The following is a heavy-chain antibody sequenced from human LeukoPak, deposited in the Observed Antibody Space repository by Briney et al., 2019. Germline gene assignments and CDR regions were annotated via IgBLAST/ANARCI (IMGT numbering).Heavy chain of an antibody. J-gene: IGHJ4*02. CDR2: IYDSGST. V-gene: IGHV4-39*01. D-gene: IGHD3-10*01. Sequence: SETLSLTCAVSGGSISSSNWWSWVRQPPGKGLEWIGSIYDSGSTYYNPSLKSRVTISVDTSKNQFSLKLNSVTATDTAVYYCARHYGPWGQGTLVTVSS. CDR1: GGSISSSNW. CDR3: ARHYGP.